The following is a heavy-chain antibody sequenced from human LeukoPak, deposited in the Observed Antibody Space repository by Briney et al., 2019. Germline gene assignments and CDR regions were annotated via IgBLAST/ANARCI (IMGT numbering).Heavy chain of an antibody. Sequence: GGSLRLSCAASGFTFSSYSMNWVRQAPGKGLEWVSYISSSTSTIYYADSVKGRFTISRDNSKNTLYLHMKSLRTEDMAVYYCARDRSGLELDYWGQGTLVTVSS. V-gene: IGHV3-48*01. J-gene: IGHJ4*02. CDR3: ARDRSGLELDY. D-gene: IGHD3-3*01. CDR1: GFTFSSYS. CDR2: ISSSTSTI.